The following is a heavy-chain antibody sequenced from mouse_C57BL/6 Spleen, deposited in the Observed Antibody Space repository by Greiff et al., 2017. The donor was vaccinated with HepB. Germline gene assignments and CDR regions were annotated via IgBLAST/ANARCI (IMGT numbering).Heavy chain of an antibody. V-gene: IGHV1-54*01. CDR2: INPGSGGT. CDR1: GYAFTNYL. J-gene: IGHJ2*01. CDR3: ARSSLSPYYFDY. D-gene: IGHD6-5*01. Sequence: QVQLQQSGAELVRPGTSVKVSCKASGYAFTNYLIEWVKQRPGQGLEWIGVINPGSGGTNYNEKFKGKATLTADKSSSTAYMQLSSLTSEDSAVYFCARSSLSPYYFDYWGQGTTLTVSS.